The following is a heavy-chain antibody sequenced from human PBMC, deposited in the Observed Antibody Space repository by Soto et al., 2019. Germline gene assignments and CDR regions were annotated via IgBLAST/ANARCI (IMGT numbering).Heavy chain of an antibody. CDR3: ARDSVGCSKLY. Sequence: SVRGRFTISRDNAKNSLYLQMNSLRAGDTAIYSCARDSVGCSKLYWGQGTLVTVSS. D-gene: IGHD3-10*02. V-gene: IGHV3-21*01. J-gene: IGHJ4*02.